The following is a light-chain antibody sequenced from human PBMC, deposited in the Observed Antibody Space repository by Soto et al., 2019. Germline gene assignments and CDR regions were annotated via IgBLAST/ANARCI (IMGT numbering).Light chain of an antibody. CDR2: GAS. CDR3: QHYNNWPFT. V-gene: IGKV3-15*01. CDR1: QSVSSN. Sequence: EIVMTQSPATLSVSPGERATLSCRASQSVSSNLAWYQQKPGQAPTLLIYGASARATGIPVRFSGSRSGTEFTLTSSSLQSEDGAVYYCQHYNNWPFTFGQGTKLEIK. J-gene: IGKJ2*01.